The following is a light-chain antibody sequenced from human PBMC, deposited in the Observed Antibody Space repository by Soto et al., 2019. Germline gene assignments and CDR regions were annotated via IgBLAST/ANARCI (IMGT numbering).Light chain of an antibody. CDR3: QQSNSTPLT. V-gene: IGKV1-39*01. CDR2: AAS. Sequence: DIQMTQSPSSLSASVGDRVTITCRASQSISSYLNWYQQKPGKAPKLLIYAASSVQSGVPSRFSGSGSGTDFTLTISSLQPEDSATYCRQQSNSTPLTFGGGTKVEIK. J-gene: IGKJ4*02. CDR1: QSISSY.